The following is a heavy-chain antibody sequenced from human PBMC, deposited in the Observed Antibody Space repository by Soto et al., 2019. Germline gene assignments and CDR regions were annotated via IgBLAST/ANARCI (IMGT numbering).Heavy chain of an antibody. CDR1: GFTFVNYA. CDR2: LSGSGTST. Sequence: EVQLLESGGGLVQPGGSLRLSCADSGFTFVNYAMNWVRQAPGKGLEWVATLSGSGTSTYYADSVKGRFTISRDNSRNTLYLQMHSLRAEDTAVYYCAKGTSNGGWFNAFDYWGQGTLVTVSS. J-gene: IGHJ4*02. D-gene: IGHD6-19*01. V-gene: IGHV3-23*01. CDR3: AKGTSNGGWFNAFDY.